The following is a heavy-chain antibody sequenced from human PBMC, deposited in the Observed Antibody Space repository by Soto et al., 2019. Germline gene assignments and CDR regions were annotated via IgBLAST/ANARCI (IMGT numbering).Heavy chain of an antibody. CDR1: GYTFTSYG. CDR3: ARDRRPGSEYYDGMDV. CDR2: ISAYTGHT. J-gene: IGHJ6*02. V-gene: IGHV1-18*01. Sequence: QVQLVQSGAEVKKPGASVKVSCKASGYTFTSYGISWVRQAPAQGREWMGWISAYTGHTNYAQKLQGRVTMATDTYTSQSHMERGSLTYDDTAVYYCARDRRPGSEYYDGMDVWGQGTTVTVSS. D-gene: IGHD1-26*01.